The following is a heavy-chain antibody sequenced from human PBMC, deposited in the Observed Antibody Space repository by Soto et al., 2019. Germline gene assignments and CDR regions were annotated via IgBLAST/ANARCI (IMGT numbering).Heavy chain of an antibody. J-gene: IGHJ5*02. V-gene: IGHV2-5*02. D-gene: IGHD1-7*01. Sequence: SGPTLGNPTQPLTLTCPFSGFSLSTNRVAVGWIRQPPGKALEWLALIYWDDDKRYSPSLQSRLTVTKDTSRDQVVLTMTNMEPVDTGTYFCAHGGISGTIGWFDPWGKGTLVTVSP. CDR1: GFSLSTNRVA. CDR3: AHGGISGTIGWFDP. CDR2: IYWDDDK.